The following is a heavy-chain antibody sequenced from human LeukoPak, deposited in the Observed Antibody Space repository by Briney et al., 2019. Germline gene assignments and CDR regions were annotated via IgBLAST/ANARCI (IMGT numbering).Heavy chain of an antibody. V-gene: IGHV3-23*01. CDR1: GFTFNNYA. Sequence: GGSLRLSCAASGFTFNNYALSWVRQAPGKGLKWISAISGSGGSTYYADSVKGRFTISRDNSKNTLYLQMNSLRAEDTAVYYCAKMLDDSSGSTPAYFDYWGQGTLVTVSS. CDR2: ISGSGGST. CDR3: AKMLDDSSGSTPAYFDY. J-gene: IGHJ4*02. D-gene: IGHD3-22*01.